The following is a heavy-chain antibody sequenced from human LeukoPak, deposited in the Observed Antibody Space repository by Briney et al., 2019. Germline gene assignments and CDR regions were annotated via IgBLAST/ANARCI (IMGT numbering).Heavy chain of an antibody. CDR2: IYSGGST. Sequence: GGSLRLSCAASGFTVSSNYMSWVRQAPGKGLEWVSVIYSGGSTYYADSVKGRFTISRDNSKNTLYLQMNSLRAEDTAVYYCAMNLVVVYNWFDPWGQGTLVTVSS. D-gene: IGHD2-15*01. J-gene: IGHJ5*02. V-gene: IGHV3-66*01. CDR1: GFTVSSNY. CDR3: AMNLVVVYNWFDP.